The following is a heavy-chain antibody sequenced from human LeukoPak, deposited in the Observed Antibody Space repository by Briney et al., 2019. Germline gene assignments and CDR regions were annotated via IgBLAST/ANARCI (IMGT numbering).Heavy chain of an antibody. CDR1: GFTFSSYG. Sequence: GRSLRLSCAASGFTFSSYGMNWVRQAPGKGLEWVAIIWYDGTNKYYADPVKGRFTISRDNSKNTVYLQMNSLRAEDTAVYYCARHRLSAYVYFEYWGQGTLVTVSS. CDR2: IWYDGTNK. V-gene: IGHV3-33*01. J-gene: IGHJ4*02. CDR3: ARHRLSAYVYFEY. D-gene: IGHD3-22*01.